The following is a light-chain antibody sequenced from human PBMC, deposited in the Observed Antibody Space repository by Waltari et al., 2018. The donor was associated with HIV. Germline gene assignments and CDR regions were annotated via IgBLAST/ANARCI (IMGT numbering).Light chain of an antibody. CDR3: SSYAGSNNLI. CDR1: SSDVGGYDY. CDR2: DVT. J-gene: IGLJ2*01. Sequence: QSALTQPLSASGSPGQSVTISCNGTSSDVGGYDYVSWYQQHPGKAPKLMLYDVTKRPSGVPERFSGSKSGSTASLTVSGLQAEDEADYYCSSYAGSNNLIFGGGTKLTVL. V-gene: IGLV2-8*01.